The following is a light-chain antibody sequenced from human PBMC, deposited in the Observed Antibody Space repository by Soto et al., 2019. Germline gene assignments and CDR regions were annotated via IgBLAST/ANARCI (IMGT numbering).Light chain of an antibody. CDR1: QSISSY. CDR2: AAS. J-gene: IGKJ2*01. Sequence: DIQMTQSPSSLSASVGDRVTITCRASQSISSYLNWYQQKPGKAPKLLIYAASSLQSGVPSRFSGSGSGTDFTLTIXSLQXEDFATYYCQQSYSTPYTFGQGTKLEIK. CDR3: QQSYSTPYT. V-gene: IGKV1-39*01.